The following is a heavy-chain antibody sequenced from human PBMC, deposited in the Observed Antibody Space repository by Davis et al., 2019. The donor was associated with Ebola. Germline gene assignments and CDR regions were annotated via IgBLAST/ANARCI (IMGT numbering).Heavy chain of an antibody. CDR1: GLTFSDSY. CDR3: ATHQTSAAWNYFDH. CDR2: ISHSSSYT. Sequence: GEPLKISCAASGLTFSDSYMGWLRQSPGKGLEWLSYISHSSSYTNYADSVKGRFTISRDNAKNSVYLQLNSLRVDDTAVYYCATHQTSAAWNYFDHWGQGTLVTVSS. J-gene: IGHJ4*02. V-gene: IGHV3-11*06. D-gene: IGHD2-2*01.